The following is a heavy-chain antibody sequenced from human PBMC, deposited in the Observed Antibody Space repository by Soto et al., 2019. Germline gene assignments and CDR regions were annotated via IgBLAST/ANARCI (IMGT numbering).Heavy chain of an antibody. CDR3: ARDRGIVRATVDYYGMDV. D-gene: IGHD1-26*01. Sequence: QVQLVQSGAEVKKPGSSVKVSCKASGGTFSSYAISWVRQAPGQGIEWMGGIIPIFGTANYAQKFQGRVTITADESTSTAYMELSSLRSEDTAVYYCARDRGIVRATVDYYGMDVWCQGTPVTVSS. CDR1: GGTFSSYA. J-gene: IGHJ6*02. V-gene: IGHV1-69*01. CDR2: IIPIFGTA.